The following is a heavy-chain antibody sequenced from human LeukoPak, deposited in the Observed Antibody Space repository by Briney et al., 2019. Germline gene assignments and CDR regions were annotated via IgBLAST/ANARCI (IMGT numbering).Heavy chain of an antibody. V-gene: IGHV4-59*08. CDR1: GGSISNYY. J-gene: IGHJ4*02. CDR3: ARHRSEGSYPLDS. CDR2: IYSTGST. Sequence: SETLSHTCTVSGGSISNYYWSWIRQPPGKGLEWIGHIYSTGSTTYSPSLKSRLIMSADTSKNQFSLKVTSVTAADTAVYYCARHRSEGSYPLDSWAQEALVIVSS.